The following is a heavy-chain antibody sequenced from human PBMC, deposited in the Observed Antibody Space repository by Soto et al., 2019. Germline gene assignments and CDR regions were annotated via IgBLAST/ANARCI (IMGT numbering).Heavy chain of an antibody. J-gene: IGHJ1*01. V-gene: IGHV4-39*01. CDR2: IYYSGST. CDR1: GGSISSSAYY. CDR3: ARSTMEFQY. D-gene: IGHD5-12*01. Sequence: SETLSLTCTVSGGSISSSAYYWGWIRQPPGKGLEWIGSIYYSGSTYYNTSLKSRVTISVDTSRNQFTLQLSSVTAADTAIYYCARSTMEFQYWGQGTLVTVSS.